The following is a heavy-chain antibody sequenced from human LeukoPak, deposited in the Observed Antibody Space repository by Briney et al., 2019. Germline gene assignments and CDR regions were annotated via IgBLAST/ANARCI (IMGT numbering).Heavy chain of an antibody. CDR2: YNPGNSDT. D-gene: IGHD3-10*01. CDR1: GDSISSYC. J-gene: IGHJ4*02. V-gene: IGHV5-51*01. CDR3: ARQYPLWFGELLYPPYFDY. Sequence: GESLKISCNASGDSISSYCYVRVRHMPRKGLLGMGTYNPGNSDTRYSQSFQGQVTISAAKSISTAYLQWISLKASDTAMYYCARQYPLWFGELLYPPYFDYWGQGTLVTVSS.